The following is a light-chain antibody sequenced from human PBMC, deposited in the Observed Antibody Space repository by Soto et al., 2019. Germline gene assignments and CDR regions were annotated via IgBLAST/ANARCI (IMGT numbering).Light chain of an antibody. CDR1: QSVNNN. V-gene: IGKV3-15*01. CDR3: HQYNNWPPDT. J-gene: IGKJ2*01. Sequence: EIILTQSPASLSVSPGERATLSCRASQSVNNNLAWYQQKRGQATRLLIYGASTRATGIPGRFRGSGSGTEFTLTITSLQSEDFAVYFCHQYNNWPPDTFGQGTKLEIK. CDR2: GAS.